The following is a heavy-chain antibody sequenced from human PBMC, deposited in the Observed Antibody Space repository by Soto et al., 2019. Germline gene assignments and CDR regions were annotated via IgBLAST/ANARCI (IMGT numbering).Heavy chain of an antibody. CDR3: GRLEGLATISYYFDY. CDR1: GGSISSGSYY. Sequence: SETPXLTCTVPGGSISSGSYYWGWIRQPPGKGLEWIGSIYYSGSTYYNPSLKSRVTISVDTSKNQFSLKLSSVTAADTAVYYCGRLEGLATISYYFDYWGQGALVTVSS. D-gene: IGHD3-9*01. V-gene: IGHV4-39*01. CDR2: IYYSGST. J-gene: IGHJ4*02.